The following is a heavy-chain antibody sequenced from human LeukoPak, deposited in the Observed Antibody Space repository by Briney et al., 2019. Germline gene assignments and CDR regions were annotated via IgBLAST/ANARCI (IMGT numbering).Heavy chain of an antibody. V-gene: IGHV4-34*01. D-gene: IGHD3-10*01. CDR2: INHSGST. CDR3: ARVSGYYGSGSSP. J-gene: IGHJ5*02. Sequence: PSETLSLTCAVCGGSFSGYYWSWIRQPPRKGLEWIGEINHSGSTNYNPYLKSRVTISVDTAKNQFSLELSSVTGADTAVYYCARVSGYYGSGSSPWGQGTLVTVSS. CDR1: GGSFSGYY.